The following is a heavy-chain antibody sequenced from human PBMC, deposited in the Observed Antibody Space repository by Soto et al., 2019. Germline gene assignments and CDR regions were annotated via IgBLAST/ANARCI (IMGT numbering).Heavy chain of an antibody. CDR3: AKDRAYPRDYFHY. V-gene: IGHV3-23*01. Sequence: GGSLGLSCAASGFTFSSYAMIRDRQVPGKGLEWVSAISINGQGIYYADSVRGRFTISRDNSRNTVFLHMDSLRAEDTAVYYCAKDRAYPRDYFHYWGQGPLVTGSS. J-gene: IGHJ4*02. CDR1: GFTFSSYA. CDR2: ISINGQGI.